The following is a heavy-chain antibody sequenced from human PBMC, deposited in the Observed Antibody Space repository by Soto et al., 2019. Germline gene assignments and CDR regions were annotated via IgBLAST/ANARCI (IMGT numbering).Heavy chain of an antibody. CDR2: ISYDGNNK. D-gene: IGHD3-3*02. V-gene: IGHV3-30-3*01. CDR3: AIDTALAGHRTGDY. J-gene: IGHJ4*02. Sequence: QVQLVESGGGVVQPGTSLRLSCAASGFTFTNYALHWVRQAPGKGLEWVAVISYDGNNKYYSGSVKGRFTISRDKSKNTLYLQMSSLRADDTAVYYCAIDTALAGHRTGDYWGQGTLVTVSS. CDR1: GFTFTNYA.